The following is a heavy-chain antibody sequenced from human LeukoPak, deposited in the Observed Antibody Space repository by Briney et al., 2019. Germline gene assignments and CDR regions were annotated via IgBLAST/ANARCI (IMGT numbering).Heavy chain of an antibody. CDR3: ARDPSNTSGWKTWFDT. Sequence: GASVKLSCKSSGCTFSSYAISWVRQPPAQGLEWVGWISGYNGDTNYAQELQGRVTMTTDTSTTTAYMELRSLRSDDTAFYYCARDPSNTSGWKTWFDTWGQGTLVTVSS. CDR1: GCTFSSYA. D-gene: IGHD6-19*01. J-gene: IGHJ5*02. CDR2: ISGYNGDT. V-gene: IGHV1-18*01.